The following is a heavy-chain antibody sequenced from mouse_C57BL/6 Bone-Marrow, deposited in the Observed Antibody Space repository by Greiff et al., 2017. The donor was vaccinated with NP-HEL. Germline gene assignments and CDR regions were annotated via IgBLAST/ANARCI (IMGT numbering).Heavy chain of an antibody. CDR3: ARHEDRVGATVVATPFAY. CDR2: FYPGSGSI. CDR1: GYTFTEYT. D-gene: IGHD1-1*01. J-gene: IGHJ3*01. Sequence: QVQLQQSGAELVKPGASVKLSCKASGYTFTEYTIHWVKQRSGQGLEWIGWFYPGSGSIKYNEKFKDKATLTADKSSSTVYMELSRLTSEDSAVYFCARHEDRVGATVVATPFAYWGQGTLVTVSA. V-gene: IGHV1-62-2*01.